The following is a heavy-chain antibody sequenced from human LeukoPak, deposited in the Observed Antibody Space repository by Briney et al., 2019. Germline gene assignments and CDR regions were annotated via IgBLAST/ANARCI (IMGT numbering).Heavy chain of an antibody. D-gene: IGHD3-16*02. Sequence: SETLSLTCTVSGGSISSYYWSWIRQPPGKGLEWIGYIYYSGSTNYNPSLKSRVTISVDTSKNQFSLKLSSVTAADTAVYYCARQVAPRVNWGSYRPYNWFDPWGQGTLVTVSS. CDR3: ARQVAPRVNWGSYRPYNWFDP. J-gene: IGHJ5*02. CDR2: IYYSGST. V-gene: IGHV4-59*08. CDR1: GGSISSYY.